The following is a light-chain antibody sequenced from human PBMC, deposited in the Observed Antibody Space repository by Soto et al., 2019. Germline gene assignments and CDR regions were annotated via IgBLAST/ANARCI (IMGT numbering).Light chain of an antibody. J-gene: IGLJ1*01. Sequence: QSVLTQPPSASGSPGQSVTISCIGTASDIGRYNYVSWYQHHPGKAPKLIIYEVTKRPSGVPDRFSGSKSGNTASLTVSGLQADAEAHYYCNSYVGSNNYVFGNGTKVTV. CDR1: ASDIGRYNY. CDR2: EVT. CDR3: NSYVGSNNYV. V-gene: IGLV2-8*01.